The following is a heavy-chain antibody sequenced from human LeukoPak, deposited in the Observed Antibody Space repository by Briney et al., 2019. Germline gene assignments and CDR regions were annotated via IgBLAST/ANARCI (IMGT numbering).Heavy chain of an antibody. V-gene: IGHV3-30*18. Sequence: GGSLRLSCAASGFTFSSYGMHWVRQAPGKGLEWVAVISYDGSNKYYADSVKGRFTISRDNSKNTLYLQMSSLRAEDTAVYYCAKDKTEKWFGDLYYNEDLYTNDPWGQGTLVTVSS. CDR2: ISYDGSNK. CDR3: AKDKTEKWFGDLYYNEDLYTNDP. J-gene: IGHJ5*02. D-gene: IGHD3-10*01. CDR1: GFTFSSYG.